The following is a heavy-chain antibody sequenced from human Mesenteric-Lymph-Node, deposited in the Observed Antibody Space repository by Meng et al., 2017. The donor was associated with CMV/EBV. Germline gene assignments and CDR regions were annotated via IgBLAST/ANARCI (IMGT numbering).Heavy chain of an antibody. Sequence: GESLKISCASSGFTSSRYGMHWVRQAPGKGLEWVALIWYDGSNKYYADSVKGRFTISRDNSKNSLDLQINSLRAEDTAVYYCAKAYYYDTSGYYRMSDYYYYGMDVWGQGTAVTVSS. J-gene: IGHJ6*02. CDR2: IWYDGSNK. D-gene: IGHD3-22*01. CDR3: AKAYYYDTSGYYRMSDYYYYGMDV. V-gene: IGHV3-33*03. CDR1: GFTSSRYG.